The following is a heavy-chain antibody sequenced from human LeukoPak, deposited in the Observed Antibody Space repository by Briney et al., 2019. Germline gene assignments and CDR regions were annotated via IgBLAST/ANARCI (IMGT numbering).Heavy chain of an antibody. D-gene: IGHD3-22*01. CDR2: INHSGST. J-gene: IGHJ4*02. V-gene: IGHV4-34*01. CDR1: GGSFSGYY. Sequence: SSETLSLTCAVYGGSFSGYYWSWIRQPPGKGLEWIGEINHSGSTNYNPSLKSRVTISVDTSKNQFSLKLSTVTAADTAVYYCARAQYYYDSGGYYWIGSFDYWGQGTLVTVSS. CDR3: ARAQYYYDSGGYYWIGSFDY.